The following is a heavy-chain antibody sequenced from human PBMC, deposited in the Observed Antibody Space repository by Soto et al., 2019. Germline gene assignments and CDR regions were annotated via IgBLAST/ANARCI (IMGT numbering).Heavy chain of an antibody. CDR2: MNPNSGNT. J-gene: IGHJ6*02. CDR1: GYTFTSYD. CDR3: ARVIDSSSWYDYYYYGMDV. Sequence: ASVKVSCKASGYTFTSYDINWVRQATGQGLEWMGWMNPNSGNTGYAQKFQGRVTMTRNTSISTAYMELSSLRSEDTAVYYCARVIDSSSWYDYYYYGMDVWGQGXTVTVYS. V-gene: IGHV1-8*01. D-gene: IGHD6-13*01.